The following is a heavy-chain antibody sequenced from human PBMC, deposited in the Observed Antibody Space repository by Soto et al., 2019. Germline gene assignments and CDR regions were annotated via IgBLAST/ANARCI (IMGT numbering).Heavy chain of an antibody. V-gene: IGHV3-23*01. CDR1: GFTFSSYA. CDR2: ISGSGGST. Sequence: GGSLRLSCAASGFTFSSYAMSWVRQAPGKGLEWVSAISGSGGSTYYADSVKGRFTISRDNSKNTLYLQMNSLRAEDTAVYYCAKGSQGMLGGSSSSPPSNYYMDVWGKGTTVTVSS. J-gene: IGHJ6*03. CDR3: AKGSQGMLGGSSSSPPSNYYMDV. D-gene: IGHD6-6*01.